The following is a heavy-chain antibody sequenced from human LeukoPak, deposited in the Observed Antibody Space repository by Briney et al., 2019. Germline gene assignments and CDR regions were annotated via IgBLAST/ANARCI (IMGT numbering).Heavy chain of an antibody. V-gene: IGHV3-66*02. CDR2: IYSVDST. CDR1: GFTVSSNY. CDR3: AREGSSSPLDY. D-gene: IGHD6-13*01. J-gene: IGHJ4*02. Sequence: PGGSLRLSCAASGFTVSSNYMSWVRQAPGKGLEWVSVIYSVDSTYYADSVKGRFTISRDNSKNTLFLQMNSLRAEDTAVYYCAREGSSSPLDYWGQGTLVTVSS.